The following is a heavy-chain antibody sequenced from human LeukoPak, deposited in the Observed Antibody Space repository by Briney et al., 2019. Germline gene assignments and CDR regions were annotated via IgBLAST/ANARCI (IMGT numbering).Heavy chain of an antibody. CDR2: MNPNSGNT. CDR3: ARGGPYSSSWYGYYYYYYYMDV. CDR1: GYTFTSYD. Sequence: GASVKVSCKASGYTFTSYDINWVRQATGQGLEWMGWMNPNSGNTGYAQKFQGRVTITRNTSISTAYMELSSLRSEDTAVYYCARGGPYSSSWYGYYYYYYYMDVWGKGTTVTVSS. V-gene: IGHV1-8*03. D-gene: IGHD6-13*01. J-gene: IGHJ6*03.